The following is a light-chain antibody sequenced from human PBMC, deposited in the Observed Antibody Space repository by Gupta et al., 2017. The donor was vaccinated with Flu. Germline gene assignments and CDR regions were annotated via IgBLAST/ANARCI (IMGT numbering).Light chain of an antibody. CDR1: QTISNY. Sequence: DIQMTQSPSSLSASVGDRVTITCRASQTISNYLSWHQHKPGKAPKLLIYAASSLQSGVPSRFSGSGSGTDFTLTISRLQPEDFATYYCQQSYSTPLTFGGGTKVEIK. V-gene: IGKV1-39*01. CDR2: AAS. J-gene: IGKJ4*01. CDR3: QQSYSTPLT.